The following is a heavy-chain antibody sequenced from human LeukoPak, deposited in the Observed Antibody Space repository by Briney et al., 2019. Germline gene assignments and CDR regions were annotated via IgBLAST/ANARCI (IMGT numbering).Heavy chain of an antibody. J-gene: IGHJ3*02. CDR2: IKEDGSEK. D-gene: IGHD1-26*01. V-gene: IGHV3-7*03. Sequence: GGSLRLSCAASGFTFSSYSMNWVRQAPGKGLEWVAKIKEDGSEKYYVDSVKGRFTVSRDNVKNSLFPQMNSLRAEDTAAYYCARLHSAIYYGDAFDIWGQGTMVTVSS. CDR1: GFTFSSYS. CDR3: ARLHSAIYYGDAFDI.